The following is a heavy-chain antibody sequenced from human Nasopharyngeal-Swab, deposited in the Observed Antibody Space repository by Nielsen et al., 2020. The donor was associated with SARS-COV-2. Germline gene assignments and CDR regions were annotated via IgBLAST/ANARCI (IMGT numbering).Heavy chain of an antibody. V-gene: IGHV3-74*01. D-gene: IGHD3-9*01. CDR2: IDFDGSNT. J-gene: IGHJ4*02. Sequence: GESLKISCTPSEFTLRNHWMHWVRLTPGKGLVCVSGIDFDGSNTFYADSVKGRFTISRDNGENTLSLQMNSLRDEDTGVYYCGSVFEIWGQGVPVTVSS. CDR3: GSVFEI. CDR1: EFTLRNHW.